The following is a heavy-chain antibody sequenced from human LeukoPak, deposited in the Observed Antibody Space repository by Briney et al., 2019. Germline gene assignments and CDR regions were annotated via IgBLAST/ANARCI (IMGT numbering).Heavy chain of an antibody. CDR2: INHSGST. V-gene: IGHV4-34*01. CDR3: TRDVPRSSGYPDN. J-gene: IGHJ4*02. CDR1: GGSFSGYY. D-gene: IGHD3-22*01. Sequence: SETLSLTCAVYGGSFSGYYWSWIRQPPGKGLEWIGEINHSGSTNYNPSLKSRVAISVDTSKNQFSLTVSSVTAADTAVYYCTRDVPRSSGYPDNWGQGTLVTVSS.